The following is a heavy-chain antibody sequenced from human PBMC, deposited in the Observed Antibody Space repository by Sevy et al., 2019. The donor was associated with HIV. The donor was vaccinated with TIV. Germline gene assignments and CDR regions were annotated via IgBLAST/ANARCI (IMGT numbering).Heavy chain of an antibody. CDR3: ARRNSGSPLARAFDI. CDR2: ISAYNGNT. J-gene: IGHJ3*02. D-gene: IGHD1-26*01. CDR1: GYTFTSYG. V-gene: IGHV1-18*04. Sequence: ASVKVSCKASGYTFTSYGISWVRQAPGQGLAWMGWISAYNGNTNYAQKLQGRVTMTTDTSTSTAYMELRSLRSDDTAVYYCARRNSGSPLARAFDIWGQGTMVTVSS.